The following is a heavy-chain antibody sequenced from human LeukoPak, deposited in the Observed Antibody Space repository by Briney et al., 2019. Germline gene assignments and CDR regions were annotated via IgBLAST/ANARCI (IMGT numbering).Heavy chain of an antibody. CDR3: ARRGLVAGIYDLVYGFDL. V-gene: IGHV1-8*03. J-gene: IGHJ3*01. CDR1: GLSFTTFH. CDR2: VNPDTGNT. D-gene: IGHD3/OR15-3a*01. Sequence: ASVKVSCKAAGLSFTTFHINWVRQAPGQGPEWMGWVNPDTGNTGLAQKFQGRVTITQKSSETTVYMELSSLTSEDTAVYYCARRGLVAGIYDLVYGFDLWGQGTMVTVSS.